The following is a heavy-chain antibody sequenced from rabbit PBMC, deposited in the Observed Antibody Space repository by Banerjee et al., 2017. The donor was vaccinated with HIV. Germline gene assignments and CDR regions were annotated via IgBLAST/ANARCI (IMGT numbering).Heavy chain of an antibody. J-gene: IGHJ4*01. D-gene: IGHD1-1*01. Sequence: EESGGDLVKPGASLTLTCKASGFDFSSNAMCWVRQAPGKGLEWIACIYNGDGSTYYASWVNGRFTISRSTSLNTVTLQMTSLTAADTATYFCARSASASGTYMNLWGQGTLVTVS. V-gene: IGHV1S47*01. CDR1: GFDFSSNA. CDR2: IYNGDGST. CDR3: ARSASASGTYMNL.